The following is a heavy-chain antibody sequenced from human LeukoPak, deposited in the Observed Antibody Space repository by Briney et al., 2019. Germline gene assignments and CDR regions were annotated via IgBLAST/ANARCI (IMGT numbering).Heavy chain of an antibody. CDR2: IDSDGSGT. D-gene: IGHD3-3*02. CDR1: GLTLSGYW. V-gene: IGHV3-74*01. CDR3: STVEHF. J-gene: IGHJ4*02. Sequence: GGSLRLSCSAPGLTLSGYWMHWVRQIPGKGLVWVSRIDSDGSGTSYADSVKGRFTISRDDVKNMLYLQMNSLRVEDTGLYYCSTVEHFWGQGTLVTVSS.